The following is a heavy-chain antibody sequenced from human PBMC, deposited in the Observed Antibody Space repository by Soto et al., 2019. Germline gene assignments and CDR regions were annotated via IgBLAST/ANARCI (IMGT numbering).Heavy chain of an antibody. CDR3: ARDLRVEANTDALNL. D-gene: IGHD2-15*01. Sequence: QGLLVQSGAEVKKPGASVKVSCKASGYAFSSHGISWVRQAPGQGLEWMGRINTYNGNINYARNVQDRLTLTTDTSPTTVYMELKSLTSDDTAVCYCARDLRVEANTDALNLGGQGTMVTVSS. V-gene: IGHV1-18*01. CDR1: GYAFSSHG. CDR2: INTYNGNI. J-gene: IGHJ3*01.